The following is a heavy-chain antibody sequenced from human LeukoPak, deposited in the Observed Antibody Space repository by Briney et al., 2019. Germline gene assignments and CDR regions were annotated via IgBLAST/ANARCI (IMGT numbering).Heavy chain of an antibody. CDR2: ISPYTGNT. J-gene: IGHJ4*02. CDR3: ARVYIVVVPAAKEIDY. D-gene: IGHD2-2*01. V-gene: IGHV1-18*01. CDR1: GYTFTSYG. Sequence: GASVKVSCKASGYTFTSYGINWVRQAPGQGLEWMGWISPYTGNTKYAQKLQGRVTMTTDTSTITAYMELRSLRSDDTAVYYCARVYIVVVPAAKEIDYWGQGTLVTVSS.